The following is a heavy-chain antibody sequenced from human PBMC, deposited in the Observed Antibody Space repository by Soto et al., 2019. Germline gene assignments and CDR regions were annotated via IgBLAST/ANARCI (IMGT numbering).Heavy chain of an antibody. CDR1: GYTFTSYG. Sequence: QVHLVQSGAEVKKPGASVKVSCKASGYTFTSYGITWVRQAPGQGLEWMGWISAHNGNTDYAQKLQGRVIVTRDTSPRTAYMELRSLRSDDTAVYYCARGRYGEYWGQGALVTVSS. J-gene: IGHJ4*02. CDR2: ISAHNGNT. D-gene: IGHD3-10*01. V-gene: IGHV1-18*01. CDR3: ARGRYGEY.